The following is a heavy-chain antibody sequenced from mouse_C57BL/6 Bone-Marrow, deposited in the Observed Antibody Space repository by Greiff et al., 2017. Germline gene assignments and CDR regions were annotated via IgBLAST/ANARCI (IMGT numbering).Heavy chain of an antibody. CDR2: INPNNGGT. D-gene: IGHD2-1*01. J-gene: IGHJ2*01. CDR1: GYTFTDYN. Sequence: EVQLQQSGPELVKPGASVKISCKASGYTFTDYNMDWVKQSHGKSLEWIGDINPNNGGTIYNQKFKGKATLTVDKSSSTAYMELRSLTSEATAVYYCARLYYGNYGGYFDYWGQGTTLTVSS. V-gene: IGHV1-18*01. CDR3: ARLYYGNYGGYFDY.